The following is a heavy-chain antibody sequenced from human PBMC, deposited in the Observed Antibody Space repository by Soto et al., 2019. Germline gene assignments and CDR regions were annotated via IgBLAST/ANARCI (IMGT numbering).Heavy chain of an antibody. J-gene: IGHJ4*02. D-gene: IGHD1-26*01. V-gene: IGHV4-31*03. CDR1: GGSVSSGGYY. Sequence: QVQLQESGPGLVEPSQTLSLTCNVSGGSVSSGGYYWSWVRQRPGTGLEWSGYIYYSGSTYYNPSLKRRVTISLDTSKNQFSLWLNSVTAADKAVYYCVTDNAWEILLAHWGQGTLVTVSS. CDR3: VTDNAWEILLAH. CDR2: IYYSGST.